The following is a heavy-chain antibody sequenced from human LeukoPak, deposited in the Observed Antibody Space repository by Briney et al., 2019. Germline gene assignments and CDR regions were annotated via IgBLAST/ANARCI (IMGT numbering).Heavy chain of an antibody. CDR3: ARARCGYQDY. J-gene: IGHJ4*02. V-gene: IGHV4-31*03. CDR1: GGSISSGGYY. CDR2: IYYNGST. D-gene: IGHD3-22*01. Sequence: SQTLSLTCTVSGGSISSGGYYWSWTRQHPGKGLEWIGYIYYNGSTYYNPSLKSRVTISVDTSKNQFSLKLTSVTAADTDVYYSARARCGYQDYWGQGTLVTVSS.